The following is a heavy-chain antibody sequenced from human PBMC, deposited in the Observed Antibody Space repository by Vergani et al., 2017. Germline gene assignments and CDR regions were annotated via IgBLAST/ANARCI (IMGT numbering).Heavy chain of an antibody. CDR3: ARAYSGSYFSFFDY. Sequence: QLQLQESGPGLVKPSETLSLTCTVSGGSISSSSYYWGWIRQPPGKGLEWIGSIYYSGSTYYNPSLKSRVTISVDTSKNQFSLKLSSETAADTAVYYCARAYSGSYFSFFDYWGQGTLVTVSS. D-gene: IGHD1-26*01. J-gene: IGHJ4*02. CDR1: GGSISSSSYY. V-gene: IGHV4-39*07. CDR2: IYYSGST.